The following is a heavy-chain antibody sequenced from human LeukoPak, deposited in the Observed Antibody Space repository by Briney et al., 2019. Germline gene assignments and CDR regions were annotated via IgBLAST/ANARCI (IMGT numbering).Heavy chain of an antibody. CDR3: VRDGDFWSAQGAFDI. D-gene: IGHD3-3*01. CDR2: IKQDGSAK. J-gene: IGHJ3*02. V-gene: IGHV3-7*01. Sequence: AGGSLRLSCAASGFTFSSYWMSWVRLAPGKGLEWVANIKQDGSAKFYVESVKGRFTISRDNAKKSLFLQMNSLRAEDTAIYYCVRDGDFWSAQGAFDIWGQGTMVTVSS. CDR1: GFTFSSYW.